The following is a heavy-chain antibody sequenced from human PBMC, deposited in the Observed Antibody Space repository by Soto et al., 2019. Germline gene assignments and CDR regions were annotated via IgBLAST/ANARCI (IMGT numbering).Heavy chain of an antibody. J-gene: IGHJ6*03. CDR2: ISSNGGST. CDR3: ARERNPGYYYYYYYMDV. CDR1: GFTFSSYA. Sequence: GGSLRLSCAASGFTFSSYAMHWVRQAPGKGLEYVSAISSNGGSTYYANSVKGRFTISRDNSKNTLYLQMGSLRAEDMAVYYCARERNPGYYYYYYYMDVWGKGTTVTVSS. V-gene: IGHV3-64*01.